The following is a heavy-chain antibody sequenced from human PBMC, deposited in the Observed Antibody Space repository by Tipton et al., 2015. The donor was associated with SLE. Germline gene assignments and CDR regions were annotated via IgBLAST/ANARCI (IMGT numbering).Heavy chain of an antibody. CDR3: TRGFCSNTRCPKWAFDI. D-gene: IGHD2-2*01. V-gene: IGHV4-31*03. CDR2: IYHSGNT. Sequence: TLSLTCTVSGGSISSGSYYWTWIRQHPGKGLEWIGYIYHSGNTYYNPSLKSRVTFSVDTSKNQFSLKLSSVTAADTAVYFCTRGFCSNTRCPKWAFDIWGQGTTVTVSS. CDR1: GGSISSGSYY. J-gene: IGHJ3*02.